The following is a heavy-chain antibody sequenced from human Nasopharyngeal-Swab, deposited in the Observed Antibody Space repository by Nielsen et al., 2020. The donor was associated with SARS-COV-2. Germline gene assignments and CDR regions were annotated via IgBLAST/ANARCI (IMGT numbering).Heavy chain of an antibody. CDR2: ISSSSSYI. V-gene: IGHV3-21*01. D-gene: IGHD3-3*01. J-gene: IGHJ6*02. CDR3: ARDGLDYDFWSAYFMDV. CDR1: GFTFNNYN. Sequence: GESLKISCAASGFTFNNYNFNWVRQAPGKGLEWVSSISSSSSYIYYADSVKGRFTISRDNAKNSLYLQMNSLRAEDTAVYYWARDGLDYDFWSAYFMDVWGQGTTVTVSS.